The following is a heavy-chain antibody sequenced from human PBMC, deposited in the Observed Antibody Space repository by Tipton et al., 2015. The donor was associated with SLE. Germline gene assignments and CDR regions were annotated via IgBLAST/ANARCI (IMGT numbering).Heavy chain of an antibody. CDR2: IHYTGST. Sequence: LRLSCTLSDASINGPYWSWIRQPPGKGLEWVGYIHYTGSTFYNPSLQSRVTMSVDTSKNQFSLRLTPVTAADTAIYYCSRGGASSKWLDPWGQGTLVTVSS. V-gene: IGHV4-59*11. J-gene: IGHJ5*02. D-gene: IGHD6-6*01. CDR1: DASINGPY. CDR3: SRGGASSKWLDP.